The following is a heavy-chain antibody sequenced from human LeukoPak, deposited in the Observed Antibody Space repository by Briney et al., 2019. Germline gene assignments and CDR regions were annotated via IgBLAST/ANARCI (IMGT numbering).Heavy chain of an antibody. D-gene: IGHD4-23*01. CDR3: AGTGVTFDY. CDR2: FSHTGST. J-gene: IGHJ4*02. CDR1: GASVSGGGNS. V-gene: IGHV4-30-2*01. Sequence: SETLSLTCSVSGASVSGGGNSWSWIRQPPGKGLEWIGWFSHTGSTYYNPSLKSRVTISVDRSNNQFSLKLRSMTAADTAVYYCAGTGVTFDYWGQGTLVIVSS.